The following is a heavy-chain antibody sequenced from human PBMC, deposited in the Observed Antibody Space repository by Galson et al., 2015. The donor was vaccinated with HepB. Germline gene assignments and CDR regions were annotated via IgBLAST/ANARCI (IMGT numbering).Heavy chain of an antibody. CDR2: IKQDGSEK. Sequence: SLRLSCAASGFTFSSYWMTWVRQTPGKGLECVANIKQDGSEKSYVDSVKGRFTISRDNAKNSLYLQMNSLRVEDTALYYCARGSAPDDWGPGTLVTVSS. CDR3: ARGSAPDD. J-gene: IGHJ4*02. CDR1: GFTFSSYW. V-gene: IGHV3-7*01.